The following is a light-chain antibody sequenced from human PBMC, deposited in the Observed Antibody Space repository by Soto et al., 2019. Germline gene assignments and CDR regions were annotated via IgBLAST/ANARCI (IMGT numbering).Light chain of an antibody. J-gene: IGKJ5*01. CDR2: DAD. CDR1: QSFRGL. Sequence: EVVLPQSPVTLSLSPGERATLSCRASQSFRGLLAWYLQKPGQAPGLLFYDADNRATGIRRRFSGSGSGTDFGLTISSLEPEDSAVYYCQQRHMWPITFGQGTRLEI. CDR3: QQRHMWPIT. V-gene: IGKV3-11*01.